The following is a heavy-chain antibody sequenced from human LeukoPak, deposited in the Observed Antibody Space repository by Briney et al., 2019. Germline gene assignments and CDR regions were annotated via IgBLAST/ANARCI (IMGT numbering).Heavy chain of an antibody. Sequence: GESLQISCKGSGYRFTSYCIGWVRQLPGKGLEWMGIIYPGDSDTRYSPSFQGQVTISADKSISTAYLQWSSLKASDTAMYYCARRDYSNYDDAFDIWGQGTMVTVSS. CDR3: ARRDYSNYDDAFDI. J-gene: IGHJ3*02. V-gene: IGHV5-51*01. D-gene: IGHD4-4*01. CDR1: GYRFTSYC. CDR2: IYPGDSDT.